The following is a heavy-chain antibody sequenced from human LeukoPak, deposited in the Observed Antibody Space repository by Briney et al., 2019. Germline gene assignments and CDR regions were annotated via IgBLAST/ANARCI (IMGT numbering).Heavy chain of an antibody. CDR3: ARGDTAMDYYYYYMDV. D-gene: IGHD5-18*01. Sequence: SETLSLTCAVYGGSFSGYYWSWIRQPPGKGLEWIGYIYYSGSTNYNPSLKSRVTISVDTSKNQFSLKLSSVTAADTAVYYCARGDTAMDYYYYYMDVWGKGTTVTVSS. CDR2: IYYSGST. V-gene: IGHV4-59*01. CDR1: GGSFSGYY. J-gene: IGHJ6*03.